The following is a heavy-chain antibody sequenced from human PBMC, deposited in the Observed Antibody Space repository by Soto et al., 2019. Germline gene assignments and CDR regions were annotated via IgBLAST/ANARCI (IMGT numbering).Heavy chain of an antibody. Sequence: GGSLRLSCAASGFTFSSYGMHWVRQAPGKGLEWVAVIWYDGSNKYYADSVKGRFTISRDNSKNTLYLQMNSLRAEDTAVYYCAGFGEYDYYYMDVWGKGTTVTVSS. CDR2: IWYDGSNK. D-gene: IGHD3-10*01. V-gene: IGHV3-33*01. CDR3: AGFGEYDYYYMDV. J-gene: IGHJ6*03. CDR1: GFTFSSYG.